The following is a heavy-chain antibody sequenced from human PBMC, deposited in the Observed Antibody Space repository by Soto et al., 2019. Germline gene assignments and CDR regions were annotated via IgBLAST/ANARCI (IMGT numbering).Heavy chain of an antibody. CDR3: ARDKVIWFGELSTYFDY. V-gene: IGHV1-18*01. D-gene: IGHD3-10*01. Sequence: QVQLVQSGAEVKKPGASVKVFCKASGYTFTSYGISWVRQAPGQGLEWMGWISAYNGNTNYAQKLQGRVTMTTDTSTSTAYMELRSLRSDDTAVYYCARDKVIWFGELSTYFDYWGQGTLVTVSS. CDR1: GYTFTSYG. J-gene: IGHJ4*02. CDR2: ISAYNGNT.